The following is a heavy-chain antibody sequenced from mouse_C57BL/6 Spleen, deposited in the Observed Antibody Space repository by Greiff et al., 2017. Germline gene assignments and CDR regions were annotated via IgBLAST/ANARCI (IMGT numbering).Heavy chain of an antibody. D-gene: IGHD1-1*01. CDR2: SRNKANDYTT. J-gene: IGHJ1*03. CDR1: GFTFSDFY. V-gene: IGHV7-1*01. Sequence: DVKLVESGGGLVQSGRSLRLSCATSGFTFSDFYMEWVRQAPGKGLEWIAASRNKANDYTTEYSASVKGRFIVSRDTSQSILYLQMNALRAEDTAMYYCARDARGSSYGYFDVWGTGTTVTVAS. CDR3: ARDARGSSYGYFDV.